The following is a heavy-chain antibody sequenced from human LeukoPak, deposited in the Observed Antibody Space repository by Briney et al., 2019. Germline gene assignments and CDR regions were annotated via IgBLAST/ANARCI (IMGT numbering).Heavy chain of an antibody. CDR2: IYTSGST. V-gene: IGHV4-61*02. Sequence: SGTLSLTCAVSGVSISSGNYYWSWGRKPAGKGLEWSVRIYTSGSTNYNPSLKSRLTISVVTSKNQFSLKLSSVIAADTAAYYCARYLDYGGNSRVFQHWGQGTPVTVSS. CDR1: GVSISSGNYY. CDR3: ARYLDYGGNSRVFQH. J-gene: IGHJ1*01. D-gene: IGHD4-23*01.